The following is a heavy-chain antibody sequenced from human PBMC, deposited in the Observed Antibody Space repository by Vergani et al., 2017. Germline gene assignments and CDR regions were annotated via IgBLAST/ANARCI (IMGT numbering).Heavy chain of an antibody. CDR1: GASIRSSNYY. J-gene: IGHJ5*02. V-gene: IGHV4-39*01. CDR2: IYYSGST. CDR3: ARHSTVEWLVKLGWIDP. Sequence: QLQLQESGPGLVKPSATLSLTCSVSGASIRSSNYYWGWIRQPPGRGLEWIASIYYSGSTYYNPSLESRVTISVVTSKNQFSLKLSSVTAADTAGYFCARHSTVEWLVKLGWIDPWGQGILVTVYS. D-gene: IGHD6-19*01.